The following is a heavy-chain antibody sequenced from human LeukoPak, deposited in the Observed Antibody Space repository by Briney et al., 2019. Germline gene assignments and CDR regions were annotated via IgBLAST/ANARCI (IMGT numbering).Heavy chain of an antibody. Sequence: GGSLILSCAASGVTVSNNFMSWVRQAPGKGLEWVSVIYGGGSTYYADSVKGRFTISRDTSKNSLYLQMNSLRAEDTALYYCAKDIGAVAGYAFDIWGQGTMVTVSS. V-gene: IGHV3-53*05. D-gene: IGHD6-19*01. CDR3: AKDIGAVAGYAFDI. J-gene: IGHJ3*02. CDR2: IYGGGST. CDR1: GVTVSNNF.